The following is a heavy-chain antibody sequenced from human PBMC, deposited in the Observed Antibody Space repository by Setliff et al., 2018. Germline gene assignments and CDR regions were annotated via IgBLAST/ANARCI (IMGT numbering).Heavy chain of an antibody. CDR2: INPNSGGT. D-gene: IGHD3-3*01. CDR3: ARAQSWSGGPYYFDN. CDR1: GYTFTGYY. J-gene: IGHJ4*02. Sequence: ASVKVSCKASGYTFTGYYMHWVRQAPGQGLEWMGWINPNSGGTNYAQKFQGWVTMTRNTSISTAYMDLSSLRFEDTAVYYCARAQSWSGGPYYFDNWGQGTLVTV. V-gene: IGHV1-2*04.